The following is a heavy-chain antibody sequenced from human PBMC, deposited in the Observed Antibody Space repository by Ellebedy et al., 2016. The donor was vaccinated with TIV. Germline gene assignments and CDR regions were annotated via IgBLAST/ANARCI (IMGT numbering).Heavy chain of an antibody. V-gene: IGHV3-49*03. CDR3: SRITPNGRVRSSPCDN. Sequence: GESLKISCTASGFIFGDYAMFSFRQAPWKWLEWVGFIRSKAYGGTTEYAPSVKGRFTISRDDSKSIAYLQMSSLKTEDTAVYYCSRITPNGRVRSSPCDNWGQGTLVTVSS. J-gene: IGHJ4*02. CDR1: GFIFGDYA. CDR2: IRSKAYGGTT. D-gene: IGHD3-10*01.